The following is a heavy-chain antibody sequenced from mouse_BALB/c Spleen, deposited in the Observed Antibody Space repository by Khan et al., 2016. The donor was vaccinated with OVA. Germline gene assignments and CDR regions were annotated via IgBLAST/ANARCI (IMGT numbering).Heavy chain of an antibody. V-gene: IGHV1-7*01. CDR2: INPSTDYT. Sequence: QVQLQQSGAELAKPGASVKMSCKASGYTFTSYWMHWVKQRPGQGLEWIGYINPSTDYTEYNQKFKDKATLTADKSSSTAYMQLTSLTSEDSAIYYCATHGRSSAWFTYWGQGTLVTVSA. CDR3: ATHGRSSAWFTY. CDR1: GYTFTSYW. D-gene: IGHD1-1*01. J-gene: IGHJ3*01.